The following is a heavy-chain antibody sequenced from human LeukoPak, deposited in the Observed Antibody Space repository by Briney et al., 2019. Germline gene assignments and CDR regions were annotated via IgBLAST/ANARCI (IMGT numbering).Heavy chain of an antibody. D-gene: IGHD3-10*02. CDR2: ISSSGSTI. J-gene: IGHJ6*04. CDR1: GFTFSRYE. V-gene: IGHV3-48*03. CDR3: AELGITMIGGV. Sequence: GGSLRLSCAASGFTFSRYEMNWVRQAPGKGLVWVSYISSSGSTIYYADSVKGRFTISRDNAKNSLYLQMNSLRAEDTAVYYCAELGITMIGGVWGKGTRSPSPQ.